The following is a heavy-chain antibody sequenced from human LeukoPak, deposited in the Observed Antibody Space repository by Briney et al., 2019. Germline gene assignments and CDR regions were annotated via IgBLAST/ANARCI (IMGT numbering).Heavy chain of an antibody. CDR3: ARCGDGGYDMDY. CDR2: ISTSGST. V-gene: IGHV4-4*09. Sequence: PSETLSLTCAVSAASISNYYWSWIRQAPGKGLEWIGYISTSGSTNYNPSLKSRVTISVDTSKNQFSLKLSSVTAADTAVYYCARCGDGGYDMDYWGQGTLVTVSS. J-gene: IGHJ4*02. CDR1: AASISNYY. D-gene: IGHD5-12*01.